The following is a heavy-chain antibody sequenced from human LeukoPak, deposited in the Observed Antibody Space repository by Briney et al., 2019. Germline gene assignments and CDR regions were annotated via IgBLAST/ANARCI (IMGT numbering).Heavy chain of an antibody. CDR3: ARGRSITILRGVAISDGFDI. CDR1: GFTFRTYS. D-gene: IGHD3-10*01. J-gene: IGHJ3*02. Sequence: PGGSLRLSCAASGFTFRTYSMNWVRQAPGKGLEWVSSIATSSDYIHYAGSLKGRFTISRDNAKNSLYLHMNGLRPDYTVVYYCARGRSITILRGVAISDGFDIWGQGTKVTVS. CDR2: IATSSDYI. V-gene: IGHV3-21*06.